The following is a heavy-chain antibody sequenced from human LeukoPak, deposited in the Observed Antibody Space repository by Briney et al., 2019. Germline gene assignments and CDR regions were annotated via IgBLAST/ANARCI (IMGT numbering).Heavy chain of an antibody. J-gene: IGHJ4*02. V-gene: IGHV3-23*01. CDR3: AKVGVGWVAFEY. CDR2: ISDSGGGT. Sequence: GGSLRLSCAASGFTFSNFAMGWVRQAPGKGLQWVSAISDSGGGTFYADSVKGRFTISRDNSKNTLYLQMNGLRAEDTAVYYCAKVGVGWVAFEYWGQGTLVTVSS. D-gene: IGHD3-16*01. CDR1: GFTFSNFA.